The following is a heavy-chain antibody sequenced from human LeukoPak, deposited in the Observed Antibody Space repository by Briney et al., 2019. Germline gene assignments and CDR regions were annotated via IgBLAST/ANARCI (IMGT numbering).Heavy chain of an antibody. CDR2: IYSGGSA. J-gene: IGHJ4*02. V-gene: IGHV3-66*01. CDR3: ARDLQNTLLLWFGELSPFDY. Sequence: PGGSLRLSCAASGFTVSSNYMSWVRQAPGKGLEWVSVIYSGGSAYYADSVKGRFTISRDNSKNTLYLQMNSLRAEDTAVYYCARDLQNTLLLWFGELSPFDYWGQGTLVTVSS. CDR1: GFTVSSNY. D-gene: IGHD3-10*01.